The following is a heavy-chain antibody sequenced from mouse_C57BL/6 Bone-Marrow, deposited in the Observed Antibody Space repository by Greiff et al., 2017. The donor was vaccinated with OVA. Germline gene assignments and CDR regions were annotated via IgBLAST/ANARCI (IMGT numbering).Heavy chain of an antibody. V-gene: IGHV1-4*01. CDR3: ARSTSHGSSSLAY. J-gene: IGHJ3*01. CDR1: GYTFTSYT. D-gene: IGHD1-1*01. CDR2: INPSSGYT. Sequence: QVQLKESGAELARPGASVKMSCKASGYTFTSYTMHWVKQRPGQGLEWIGYINPSSGYTKYNQKFKDKATLTADKSSSTAYMQLSSLTSEDSAFYYCARSTSHGSSSLAYWGQGTLVTVSA.